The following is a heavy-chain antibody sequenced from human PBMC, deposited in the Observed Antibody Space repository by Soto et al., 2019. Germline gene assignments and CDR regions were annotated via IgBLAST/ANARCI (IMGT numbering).Heavy chain of an antibody. J-gene: IGHJ4*02. D-gene: IGHD2-2*02. Sequence: EVQLVDSGGGLVKPGGSLRLSCEASGFSFSSHSMNWVRQAPGKGLEWVASIGDSRSYTYYADSVKGRFTISRDNAKNLLYLQMKGLRADDTSGYYCARDQRYLSWGYSDYLGQSALVAVSS. CDR2: IGDSRSYT. V-gene: IGHV3-21*01. CDR1: GFSFSSHS. CDR3: ARDQRYLSWGYSDY.